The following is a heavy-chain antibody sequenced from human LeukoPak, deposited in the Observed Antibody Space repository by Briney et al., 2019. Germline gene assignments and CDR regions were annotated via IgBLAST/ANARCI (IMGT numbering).Heavy chain of an antibody. V-gene: IGHV4-59*01. Sequence: PSETLSLTCTVSSGSISSYYWSWIRQPPGKGLEWIGYIYYSGSTNYNPSLKSRVTISVDTSKNQFSLKLSSVTAADTAVYYCARDKGTSGWFDPWGQGTLVTVSS. CDR1: SGSISSYY. D-gene: IGHD3/OR15-3a*01. CDR2: IYYSGST. CDR3: ARDKGTSGWFDP. J-gene: IGHJ5*02.